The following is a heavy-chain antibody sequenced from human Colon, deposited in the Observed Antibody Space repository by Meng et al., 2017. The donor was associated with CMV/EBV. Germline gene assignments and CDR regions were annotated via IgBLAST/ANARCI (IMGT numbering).Heavy chain of an antibody. V-gene: IGHV4-34*01. CDR3: ASRLVGATTGFWFDP. CDR1: GESFSGYY. CDR2: INHSGST. J-gene: IGHJ5*02. Sequence: SETLSLTCAVYGESFSGYYWSWIRQPPGKGLEWIGEINHSGSTNYNPSLKSRLTISVDTSKNQFSLKLSSVTAADTAVYYCASRLVGATTGFWFDPWGQGTLVTVSS. D-gene: IGHD1-26*01.